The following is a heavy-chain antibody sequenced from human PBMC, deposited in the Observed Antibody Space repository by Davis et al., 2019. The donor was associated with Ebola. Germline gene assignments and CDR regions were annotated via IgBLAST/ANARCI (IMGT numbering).Heavy chain of an antibody. CDR3: ARGGSATAFEI. CDR2: INWNSAFI. D-gene: IGHD2-2*01. J-gene: IGHJ3*02. Sequence: SLKISCTGSGFVFDDHAIHWVRQAPGKGLEWVAGINWNSAFIVYVDSVKGRFTISRDNSKNTLYLQMGSLRAEDMAVYYCARGGSATAFEIWGQATMVTVSS. V-gene: IGHV3-9*03. CDR1: GFVFDDHA.